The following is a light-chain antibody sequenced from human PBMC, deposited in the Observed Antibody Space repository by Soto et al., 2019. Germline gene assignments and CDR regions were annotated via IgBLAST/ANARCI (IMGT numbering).Light chain of an antibody. CDR3: AAWDDSLNGSNWV. Sequence: QSVLTQPPSASGTPGQRVTISCSGSSSNIGSNYVFWYQQLPGTAPKLVIYSDNQRPSGVPDRFSGSKSGTSASLAISGLQSEDEADYYCAAWDDSLNGSNWVFGGGTQLTVL. V-gene: IGLV1-44*01. CDR1: SSNIGSNY. CDR2: SDN. J-gene: IGLJ3*02.